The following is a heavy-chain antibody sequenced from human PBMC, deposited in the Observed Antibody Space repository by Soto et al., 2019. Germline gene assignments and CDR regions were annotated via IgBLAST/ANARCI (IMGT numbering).Heavy chain of an antibody. V-gene: IGHV2-70*01. J-gene: IGHJ4*02. CDR1: GFSLSTSGMC. CDR2: IDWDDDK. D-gene: IGHD3-22*01. CDR3: PRIDYYDSSGYSAFDY. Sequence: SGPTLVNPTQTLTLTCTFSGFSLSTSGMCVSWIRQPPGKALEWLALIDWDDDKYYSTSLKTRLTISKDTSKNQVVLTMTNMDPVDTATYYCPRIDYYDSSGYSAFDYWGQGTLVTVSS.